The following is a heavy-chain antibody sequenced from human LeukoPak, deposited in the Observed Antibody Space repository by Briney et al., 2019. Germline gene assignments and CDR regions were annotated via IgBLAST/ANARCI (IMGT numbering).Heavy chain of an antibody. Sequence: GGSLRLSCAASGFIFSDYYMSWIRQAPGKGLEWVSYISSSGSPIYYADSVKGRFTISRDNAKNSLYLQMNSLRAEDTAVYYCARDRPDIVVVVAAHEDYWGQGTLVTVSS. CDR2: ISSSGSPI. D-gene: IGHD2-15*01. CDR3: ARDRPDIVVVVAAHEDY. V-gene: IGHV3-11*04. J-gene: IGHJ4*02. CDR1: GFIFSDYY.